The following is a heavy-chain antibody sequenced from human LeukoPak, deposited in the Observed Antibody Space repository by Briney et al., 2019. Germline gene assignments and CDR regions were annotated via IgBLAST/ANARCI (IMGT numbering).Heavy chain of an antibody. CDR3: ARSRAYSNYDYYYYMDV. D-gene: IGHD4-11*01. V-gene: IGHV4-34*01. CDR1: GGSFSGYY. CDR2: INHSGST. Sequence: SETLSLTCAVYGGSFSGYYWSWIRQPPGKGLEWIGEINHSGSTNYNPSLKSRVTISVDTSKNQFSLKLSSVTAADTAVYYCARSRAYSNYDYYYYMDVWGKGTTVTVSS. J-gene: IGHJ6*03.